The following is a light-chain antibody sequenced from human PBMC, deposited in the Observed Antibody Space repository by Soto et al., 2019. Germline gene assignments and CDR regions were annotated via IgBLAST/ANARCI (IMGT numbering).Light chain of an antibody. CDR1: RSDVGGYNY. CDR3: CSYAGNYIYV. Sequence: QSVLTQPRSVSGSPGQSVTIPCTGARSDVGGYNYLSWYQQHAGKAPKLLIYDVSKRPSGVPDRFSASKSGNTASLTISGLQAEDEADYYCCSYAGNYIYVFGTGTKVTVL. V-gene: IGLV2-11*01. J-gene: IGLJ1*01. CDR2: DVS.